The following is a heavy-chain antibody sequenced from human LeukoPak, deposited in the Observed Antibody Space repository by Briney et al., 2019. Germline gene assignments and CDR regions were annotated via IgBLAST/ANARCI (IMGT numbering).Heavy chain of an antibody. CDR3: AKDSGSGSYSYYYYYGMDA. Sequence: GGSLRLSCAASGFTFSSYDMSWVRQAPGKGLEWVSAISGSGGSTYYADSVKGRFTISRDNSKNTLYLQMNSLRAEDTAVYYCAKDSGSGSYSYYYYYGMDAWGQGTTVTVSS. CDR1: GFTFSSYD. D-gene: IGHD1-26*01. V-gene: IGHV3-23*01. J-gene: IGHJ6*02. CDR2: ISGSGGST.